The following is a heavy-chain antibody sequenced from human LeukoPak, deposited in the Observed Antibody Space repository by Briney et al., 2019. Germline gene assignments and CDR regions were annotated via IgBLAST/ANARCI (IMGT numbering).Heavy chain of an antibody. Sequence: SETLSLTCTVSGGSISDDYWSWIRQPPGKGLEWIGYIYTSGSTNYNPSLKSRVTISVDTSKNQLSLKLSSVTAADTAVYYCARLNEGQQLVRAHFDYWGQGTLVTVSS. CDR3: ARLNEGQQLVRAHFDY. J-gene: IGHJ4*02. CDR2: IYTSGST. V-gene: IGHV4-4*09. D-gene: IGHD6-6*01. CDR1: GGSISDDY.